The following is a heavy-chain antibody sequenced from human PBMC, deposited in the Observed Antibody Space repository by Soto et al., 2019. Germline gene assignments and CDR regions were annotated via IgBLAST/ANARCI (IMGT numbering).Heavy chain of an antibody. CDR1: GGPISSSNW. Sequence: QVQLQESGPGLVKPSGTLSLTCAVSGGPISSSNWWSWVRQPPGKGLEWIGEIYHSGSTNYNPSLKSRVTISVDKSKNQFSLKLSSVTAADTAVYYCASEKRGYGGNPGFDYWGQGTLVTVSS. D-gene: IGHD4-17*01. CDR3: ASEKRGYGGNPGFDY. CDR2: IYHSGST. J-gene: IGHJ4*02. V-gene: IGHV4-4*02.